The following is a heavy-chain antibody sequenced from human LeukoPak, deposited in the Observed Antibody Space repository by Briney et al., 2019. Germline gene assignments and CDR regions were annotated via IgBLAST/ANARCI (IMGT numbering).Heavy chain of an antibody. CDR1: GFIVSHNY. J-gene: IGHJ6*03. Sequence: GGSLRLSCAASGFIVSHNYMSWVRQAPGKGLEWVSLIYSGSSTYYANSVKGRFTISRDNSKNTVYLQMNSLRAEDTAVYYCARVPYGNYHYYYMDVWGKGTTVTVSS. CDR3: ARVPYGNYHYYYMDV. V-gene: IGHV3-53*01. D-gene: IGHD3-10*01. CDR2: IYSGSST.